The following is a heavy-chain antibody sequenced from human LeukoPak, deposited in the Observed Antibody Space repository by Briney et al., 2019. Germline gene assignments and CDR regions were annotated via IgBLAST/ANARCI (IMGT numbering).Heavy chain of an antibody. Sequence: SETLSLTCTVSGGSISSSSYYWGWIRQPPGKGLEWIGSIYYSGSTYYNPSLKSRVTISVDTSKNRFSLKLSSVTAADTAVYYCARFGGILTGYAFDYWGQGTLVTVSS. J-gene: IGHJ4*02. CDR2: IYYSGST. CDR1: GGSISSSSYY. CDR3: ARFGGILTGYAFDY. V-gene: IGHV4-39*01. D-gene: IGHD3-9*01.